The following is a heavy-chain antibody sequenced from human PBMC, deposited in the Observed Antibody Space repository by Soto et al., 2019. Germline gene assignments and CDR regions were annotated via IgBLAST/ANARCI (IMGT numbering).Heavy chain of an antibody. D-gene: IGHD6-19*01. V-gene: IGHV3-23*01. CDR3: ANGRYRSRWTVRDXYYF. CDR2: ISGSGGST. J-gene: IGHJ4*02. CDR1: GFTFSSYA. Sequence: GSLRLSCAVSGFTFSSYAMSWVRQAPGKGLEWVSAISGSGGSTYYADSVKGRFTISRDNSKNTLYLQMNSLRAEDTAVYYYANGRYRSRWTVRDXYYFCGQGTLVTVSS.